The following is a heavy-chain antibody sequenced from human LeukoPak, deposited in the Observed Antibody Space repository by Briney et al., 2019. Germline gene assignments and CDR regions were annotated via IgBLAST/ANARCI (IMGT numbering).Heavy chain of an antibody. V-gene: IGHV3-43*02. CDR3: AKVGESSGGYYSFDH. J-gene: IGHJ4*02. CDR1: GFTFHDYA. D-gene: IGHD3-22*01. CDR2: ISGDGADT. Sequence: GGSPRLSCAASGFTFHDYAMHWVRQVPGEGLEWVSLISGDGADTYYADSVKGRFAISRDNSKNSLYLQMDSLRTEDTALYYCAKVGESSGGYYSFDHWGQGTLVTVSS.